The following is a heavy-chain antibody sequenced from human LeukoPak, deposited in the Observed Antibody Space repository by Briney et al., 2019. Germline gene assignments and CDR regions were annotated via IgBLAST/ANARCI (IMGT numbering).Heavy chain of an antibody. CDR1: GGSISSGGYY. CDR3: ARFYGGDPDI. Sequence: SETLSPTCTVSGGSISSGGYYWSWIRQPPGKGLEWIGYIYHSGSTYYNPSLKSRVTISVDRSKNQFSLKLSSVTAADTAVYYCARFYGGDPDIWGQGTMVTVSS. J-gene: IGHJ3*02. D-gene: IGHD2-21*02. CDR2: IYHSGST. V-gene: IGHV4-30-2*01.